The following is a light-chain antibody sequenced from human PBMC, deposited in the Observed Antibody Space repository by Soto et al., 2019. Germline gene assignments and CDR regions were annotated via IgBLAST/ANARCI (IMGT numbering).Light chain of an antibody. CDR3: LGYYYWAGWT. Sequence: EIVMTQSPATLSVSPLGGACLXLMASQSVGRSLAWYQQKPGQAPRLLINDASNRATGIPARFSGSGSGTEFTLTISGLQSEDFGVYFCLGYYYWAGWTIGLGTKVDIK. CDR1: QSVGRS. CDR2: DAS. J-gene: IGKJ1*01. V-gene: IGKV3D-15*01.